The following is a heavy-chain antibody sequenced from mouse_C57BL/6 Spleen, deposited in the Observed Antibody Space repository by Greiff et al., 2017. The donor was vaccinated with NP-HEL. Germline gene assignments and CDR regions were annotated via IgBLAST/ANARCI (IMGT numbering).Heavy chain of an antibody. D-gene: IGHD2-2*01. J-gene: IGHJ3*01. CDR3: ARRDGYDAWFAY. Sequence: EVKLMESGPELVKPGASVKIPCKASGYTFTDYNMDWVKQSHGKSLEWIGDINPNNGGTIYNQKFKGKATLTVDKSSSTAYMELRSLTSEDTAVYYCARRDGYDAWFAYWGQGTLVTVSA. V-gene: IGHV1-18*01. CDR1: GYTFTDYN. CDR2: INPNNGGT.